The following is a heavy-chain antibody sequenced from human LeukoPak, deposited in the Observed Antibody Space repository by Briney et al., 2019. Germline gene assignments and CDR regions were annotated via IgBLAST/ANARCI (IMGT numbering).Heavy chain of an antibody. V-gene: IGHV3-21*01. Sequence: GGSLRLSCAASGFAFNSYSINWIRQAPGKGLEWVSSISSSSSYIYYADSVRGRFSISRDNAKNSLYLQMNSLRAEDTAVYYCARRGDYYERGYYFECWGQGTLVTVSS. D-gene: IGHD3-22*01. J-gene: IGHJ4*02. CDR2: ISSSSSYI. CDR1: GFAFNSYS. CDR3: ARRGDYYERGYYFEC.